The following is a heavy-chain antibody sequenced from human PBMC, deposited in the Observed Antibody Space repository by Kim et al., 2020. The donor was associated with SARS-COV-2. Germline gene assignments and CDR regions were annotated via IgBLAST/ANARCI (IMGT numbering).Heavy chain of an antibody. V-gene: IGHV1-69*13. CDR1: GGTFSSYA. J-gene: IGHJ6*02. CDR2: IIPIFGTA. Sequence: SVKVSCKASGGTFSSYAISWVRQAPGQGLEWMGGIIPIFGTANYAQKFQGRVTITADESTSTAYMELSSLRSEDTAVYYCARGGVTAMAEYYYGMDVWGQGTTVTVSS. D-gene: IGHD5-18*01. CDR3: ARGGVTAMAEYYYGMDV.